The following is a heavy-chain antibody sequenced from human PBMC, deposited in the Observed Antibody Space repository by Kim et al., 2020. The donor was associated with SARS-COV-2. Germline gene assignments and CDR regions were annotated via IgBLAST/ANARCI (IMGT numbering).Heavy chain of an antibody. D-gene: IGHD2-21*02. V-gene: IGHV3-23*01. CDR3: TNGWVETKDHDLDY. CDR2: MSGSGYTT. J-gene: IGHJ4*02. CDR1: GFAFSNYA. Sequence: GGSLRLSCAASGFAFSNYAMSWVRQAPGRGLVWVSALSGMSGSGYTTYYADSVKGRFTVSRDNSKNTLYMQMNSLRAEDTGIYYCTNGWVETKDHDLDYWGEGTRVTVSS.